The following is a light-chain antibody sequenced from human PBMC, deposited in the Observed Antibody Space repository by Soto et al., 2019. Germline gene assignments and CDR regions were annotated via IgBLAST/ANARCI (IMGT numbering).Light chain of an antibody. CDR2: GAS. J-gene: IGKJ1*01. CDR1: QSVSSSY. CDR3: QPYGSSPRT. Sequence: EIVLTQSPGTLSLSPGERATLSCRVSQSVSSSYLAWYQQTPGQAPRLLIYGASTRATGIPDRFSGSGSGTDFALTISRLEPEAFAVYYCQPYGSSPRTFGQGTKVEIK. V-gene: IGKV3-20*01.